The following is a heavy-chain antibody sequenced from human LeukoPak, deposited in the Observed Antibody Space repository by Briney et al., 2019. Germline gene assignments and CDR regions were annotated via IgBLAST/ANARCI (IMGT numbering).Heavy chain of an antibody. D-gene: IGHD4-23*01. CDR2: IYYSGST. Sequence: PSETLSLTCTVSGGSIRSYYWSWIRQPPGKGLEWIGYIYYSGSTNYNPSLKSRVTISVDTSKNQFSLKLSSVTAADTAVYYCAREGGDYGGNSQFWYFDLWGRGTLVTVSS. V-gene: IGHV4-59*12. CDR3: AREGGDYGGNSQFWYFDL. CDR1: GGSIRSYY. J-gene: IGHJ2*01.